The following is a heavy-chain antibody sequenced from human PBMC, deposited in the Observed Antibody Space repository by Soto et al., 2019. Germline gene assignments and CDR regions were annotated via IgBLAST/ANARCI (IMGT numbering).Heavy chain of an antibody. J-gene: IGHJ4*02. V-gene: IGHV3-30-3*01. CDR1: GFTFSSYA. Sequence: GGSLRLSCAASGFTFSSYAMHWVRQAPGKGLEWVAVISYDGSNKYYADSVKGRFTISRDNSKNTLYLQMNSLRAEDTAVYYCASQTHIMGATLFEVGYWGQGTLVTVSS. CDR2: ISYDGSNK. CDR3: ASQTHIMGATLFEVGY. D-gene: IGHD1-26*01.